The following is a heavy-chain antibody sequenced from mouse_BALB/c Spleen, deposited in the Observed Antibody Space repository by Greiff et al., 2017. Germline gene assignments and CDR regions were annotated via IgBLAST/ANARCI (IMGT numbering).Heavy chain of an antibody. Sequence: VQRVESGPGLVQPSQSLSITCTVSGFSLTSYGVHWVRQSPGKGLEWLGVIWSGGSTDYNAAFISRLSISKDNSKSQVFFKMNSLQANDTAIYYCARNGNYRYDQGGFDYWGQGTTLTVSS. CDR3: ARNGNYRYDQGGFDY. CDR1: GFSLTSYG. V-gene: IGHV2-2*02. J-gene: IGHJ2*01. D-gene: IGHD2-14*01. CDR2: IWSGGST.